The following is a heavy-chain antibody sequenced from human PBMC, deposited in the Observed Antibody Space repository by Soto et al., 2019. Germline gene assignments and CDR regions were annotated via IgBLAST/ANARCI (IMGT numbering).Heavy chain of an antibody. D-gene: IGHD3-22*01. CDR3: VRDRRIYYSDPHDEFVASDYEV. Sequence: QVQLIQSEAEVKKPGSSVRVSCTASGGIFGNHGFSWVRQAPGQRLEWVGGFIPIFRTLTYTEKFQARVRIAADESTNTVYLDLSSLTSEDTAVYYCVRDRRIYYSDPHDEFVASDYEVWGQGTMVSVSS. CDR2: FIPIFRTL. CDR1: GGIFGNHG. J-gene: IGHJ3*01. V-gene: IGHV1-69*01.